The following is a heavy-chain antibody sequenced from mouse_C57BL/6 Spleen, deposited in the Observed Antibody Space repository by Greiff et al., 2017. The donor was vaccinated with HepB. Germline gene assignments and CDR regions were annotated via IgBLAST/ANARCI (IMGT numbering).Heavy chain of an antibody. CDR2: IDPSDSYT. D-gene: IGHD1-1*01. V-gene: IGHV1-69*01. Sequence: QVQLQQPGAELVMPGASVKLSCKASGYTFTSYWMHWVKQRPGQGLEWIGEIDPSDSYTNYNQKFKGKSTLTVDKSSSTAYMPLSSLTSEDSAVYYCARWGPFSTTVDWYFDVWGTGTTVTVSS. CDR1: GYTFTSYW. CDR3: ARWGPFSTTVDWYFDV. J-gene: IGHJ1*03.